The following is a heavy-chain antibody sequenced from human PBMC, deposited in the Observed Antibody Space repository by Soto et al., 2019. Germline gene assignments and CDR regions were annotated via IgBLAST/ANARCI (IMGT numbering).Heavy chain of an antibody. Sequence: GGSLRLSCAASGFTFSSYGMHWVRQAPGKGLEWVAVISYDGSNKYYADSVKGRFTISRDNSKNTLYLQMNSLRAEDTAVYYCAKSSTGSSWIPYYYYYYGMDVWGQGTTVTVSS. CDR1: GFTFSSYG. CDR2: ISYDGSNK. J-gene: IGHJ6*02. V-gene: IGHV3-30*18. CDR3: AKSSTGSSWIPYYYYYYGMDV. D-gene: IGHD6-13*01.